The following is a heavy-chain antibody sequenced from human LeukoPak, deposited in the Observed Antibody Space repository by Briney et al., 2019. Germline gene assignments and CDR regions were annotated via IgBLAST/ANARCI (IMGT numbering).Heavy chain of an antibody. CDR3: ARGHGGHNWFDP. CDR2: IYYSGST. D-gene: IGHD4-23*01. V-gene: IGHV4-59*01. J-gene: IGHJ5*02. Sequence: SETLSLTCTVSGVSISSYYWSWIRQPPGKGLEWIGYIYYSGSTNYNPSLKSRVTISVDTSKNQFSLKLSSVTAADTAVYYCARGHGGHNWFDPWGQGTLVTVSS. CDR1: GVSISSYY.